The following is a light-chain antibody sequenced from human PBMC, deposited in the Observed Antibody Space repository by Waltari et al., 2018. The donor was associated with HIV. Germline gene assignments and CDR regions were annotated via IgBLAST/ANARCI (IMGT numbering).Light chain of an antibody. CDR2: EAS. Sequence: DIEVTQPPSTLTASVGDTVSLTCRASQSIRNYLAWYQQKPGRAPQLLISEASRLESGVPSRFSGSGSGTVFNLTISSLQPDDFATYYCLQYDNLWTFGQGTKVE. CDR1: QSIRNY. CDR3: LQYDNLWT. V-gene: IGKV1-5*03. J-gene: IGKJ1*01.